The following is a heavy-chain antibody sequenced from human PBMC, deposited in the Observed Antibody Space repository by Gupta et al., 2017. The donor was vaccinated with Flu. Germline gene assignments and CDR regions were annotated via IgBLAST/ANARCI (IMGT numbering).Heavy chain of an antibody. Sequence: FSSYDMHWVRQATGKGLEWVSAIGTAGDTHYSGSVKGRFTISRDNAMNSVYLQMNSLRAGDTAVYYCARANPLDYIGTDVWGQGTTVTVSS. J-gene: IGHJ6*02. V-gene: IGHV3-13*01. CDR3: ARANPLDYIGTDV. CDR2: IGTAGDT. CDR1: FSSYD.